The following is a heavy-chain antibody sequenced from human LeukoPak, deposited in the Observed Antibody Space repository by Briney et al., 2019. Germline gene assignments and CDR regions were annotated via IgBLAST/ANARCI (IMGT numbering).Heavy chain of an antibody. CDR3: AGYDGGKAPYDY. CDR2: INHSGST. J-gene: IGHJ4*02. Sequence: SETLSLTRAVYGGSFSGYYWSWIRQPPGKGLEWIGEINHSGSTNYNPSLKSRVTISVETSKNQFSLKLSSVTAADTAVYYCAGYDGGKAPYDYGGQGPLVSVS. CDR1: GGSFSGYY. D-gene: IGHD4-23*01. V-gene: IGHV4-34*01.